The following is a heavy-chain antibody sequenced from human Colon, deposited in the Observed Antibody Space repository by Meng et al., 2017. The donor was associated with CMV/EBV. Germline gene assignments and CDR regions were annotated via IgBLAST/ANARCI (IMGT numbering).Heavy chain of an antibody. D-gene: IGHD3-16*01. J-gene: IGHJ4*02. V-gene: IGHV3-23*01. CDR2: ISGSVGST. CDR3: AKDGYDYVWGSLDS. Sequence: GESLKISCAASGFTFSNYAMSWVRQAPGKGLEWVSAISGSVGSTYYADSVKGRFTISRDNSKNTLYMQMSSLRAEDTAVYYCAKDGYDYVWGSLDSWGQGTLVTAPQ. CDR1: GFTFSNYA.